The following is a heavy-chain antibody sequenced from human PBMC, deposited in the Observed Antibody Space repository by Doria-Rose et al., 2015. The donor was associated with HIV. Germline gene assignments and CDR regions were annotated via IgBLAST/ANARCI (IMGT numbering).Heavy chain of an antibody. CDR2: TYYTGTS. Sequence: QVQLQESGPGPVKPSETLSLTCSVSGASVSSRGYYRNWIRQVPGKGLESLGYTYYTGTSDYSPSLKSRLNMAVDTSKNQFSLKLSFVTVADTAVYYCARMGSYRELDYWGQGALVIVPA. CDR1: GASVSSRGYY. CDR3: ARMGSYRELDY. J-gene: IGHJ4*02. V-gene: IGHV4-31*03. D-gene: IGHD3-3*01.